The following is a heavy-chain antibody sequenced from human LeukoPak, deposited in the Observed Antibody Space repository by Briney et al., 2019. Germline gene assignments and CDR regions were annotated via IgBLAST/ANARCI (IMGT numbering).Heavy chain of an antibody. CDR1: GFTFSSFA. V-gene: IGHV3-33*08. Sequence: PGGSLRLSCAASGFTFSSFAMSWVPQAPGKGLAWGAIIWNDGSYKYYGDSVKGRFTISRDNSKNTLYLQMNGLRAEDTAIYYCARVLAWGTGWWENAFDIWGQGTTVTVSS. J-gene: IGHJ3*02. CDR3: ARVLAWGTGWWENAFDI. CDR2: IWNDGSYK. D-gene: IGHD6-19*01.